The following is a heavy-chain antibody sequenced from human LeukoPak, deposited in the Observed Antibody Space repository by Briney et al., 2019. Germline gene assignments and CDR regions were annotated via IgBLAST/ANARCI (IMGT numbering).Heavy chain of an antibody. CDR3: ARGYYAFGFDP. CDR1: GITVRTNY. CDR2: IYSDENT. V-gene: IGHV3-66*02. J-gene: IGHJ5*02. D-gene: IGHD3-10*01. Sequence: GGSLRLSCAASGITVRTNYLTWVRQAPGKGLEWVSVIYSDENTHYADSVEGRFTISRDNSKNTVYLQMNGLRAEDTAVYFCARGYYAFGFDPWGQGTLVTVSS.